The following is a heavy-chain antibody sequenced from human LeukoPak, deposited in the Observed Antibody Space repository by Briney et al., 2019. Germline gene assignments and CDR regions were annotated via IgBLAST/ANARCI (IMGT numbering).Heavy chain of an antibody. Sequence: PSETLSLTCTVSGGSISSYYWSWIRQPPGKGLERIGYIYYSGSTNYNPSLKSRVTISVDTSKNQFSLKLSSVTAADTAVYYCAREPYDSSGYYNPWGQGTLVTVSS. J-gene: IGHJ5*02. CDR3: AREPYDSSGYYNP. CDR2: IYYSGST. CDR1: GGSISSYY. D-gene: IGHD3-22*01. V-gene: IGHV4-59*01.